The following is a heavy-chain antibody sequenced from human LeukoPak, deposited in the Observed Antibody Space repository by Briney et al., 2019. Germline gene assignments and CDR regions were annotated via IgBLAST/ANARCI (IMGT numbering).Heavy chain of an antibody. D-gene: IGHD3-3*01. CDR2: LSYDGSNK. CDR3: ARDRDTPDFGIFDY. Sequence: GGSLRLSCAASGFTFSSYAMHWVRQSPGKGLEWVAVLSYDGSNKYYADSVRGRFTISRDNSKNTLYLQMNSLRAEDTAVYYCARDRDTPDFGIFDYWGQGTLVTVSS. J-gene: IGHJ4*02. V-gene: IGHV3-30-3*01. CDR1: GFTFSSYA.